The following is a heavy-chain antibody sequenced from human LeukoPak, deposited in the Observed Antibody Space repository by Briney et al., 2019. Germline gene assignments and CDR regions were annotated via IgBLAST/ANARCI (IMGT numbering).Heavy chain of an antibody. CDR1: GGSFSGYY. J-gene: IGHJ5*02. V-gene: IGHV4-34*01. CDR2: INHSGST. CDR3: ARHLITIFGVVIAAFDP. D-gene: IGHD3-3*01. Sequence: SETLSLTCAVYGGSFSGYYWSWIRQPPGKGLEWIGEINHSGSTNYNPSLKSRVTISVDTSKNQFSLKLSSVTAADTAVYYCARHLITIFGVVIAAFDPWGQGTLVTVSS.